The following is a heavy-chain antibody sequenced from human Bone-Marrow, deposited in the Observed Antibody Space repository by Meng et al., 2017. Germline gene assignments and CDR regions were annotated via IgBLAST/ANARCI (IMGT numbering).Heavy chain of an antibody. Sequence: QVQPPQWGAGLLKPSETLSLTCAGDGGSFSGYYWSWIRQPPGKGLEWIGEINHSGSTNYNPSLKSRVTISVDTSKNQFSLKLSSVTAADTAVYYCARDNTMIGSFDYWGQGTLVTVSS. D-gene: IGHD3-22*01. CDR2: INHSGST. CDR3: ARDNTMIGSFDY. CDR1: GGSFSGYY. V-gene: IGHV4-34*01. J-gene: IGHJ4*02.